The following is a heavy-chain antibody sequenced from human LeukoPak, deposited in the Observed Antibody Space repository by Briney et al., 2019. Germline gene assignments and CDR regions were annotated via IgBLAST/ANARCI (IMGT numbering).Heavy chain of an antibody. Sequence: GGSLRLSCAASGFTFSDYYMSWIRQAPGKGLEWVSAISGSGGSTYYADSVKGRFTISRDNSKNTLYLQMNSLRAEDTAVYYCAKDVYYDSRFDPWGQGTLVTVSS. D-gene: IGHD3-22*01. J-gene: IGHJ5*02. CDR2: ISGSGGST. V-gene: IGHV3-23*01. CDR1: GFTFSDYY. CDR3: AKDVYYDSRFDP.